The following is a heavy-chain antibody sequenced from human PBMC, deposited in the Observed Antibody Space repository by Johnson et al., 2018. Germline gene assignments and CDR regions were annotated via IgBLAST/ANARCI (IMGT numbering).Heavy chain of an antibody. CDR3: ARAAAVAATYGMDV. CDR1: GGSITSYY. Sequence: QVQLQESGPGLVKPSETXSLTCTVSGGSITSYYWSWIRQPPGKGLEWIGYIYYSGSTNYNPSLKSRVTISEDTSKNQFSLKPSSVTAADTAVYYCARAAAVAATYGMDVWGQGTTVTVSS. J-gene: IGHJ6*02. V-gene: IGHV4-59*01. CDR2: IYYSGST. D-gene: IGHD6-19*01.